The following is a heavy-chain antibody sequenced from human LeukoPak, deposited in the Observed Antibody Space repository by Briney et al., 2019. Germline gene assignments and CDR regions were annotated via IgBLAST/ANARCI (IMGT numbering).Heavy chain of an antibody. J-gene: IGHJ3*02. D-gene: IGHD4-17*01. V-gene: IGHV3-23*01. CDR3: ATNLHDYGDNLDALDI. CDR1: GFTFSSYA. CDR2: ISGSGGST. Sequence: PGGSLRLSCAASGFTFSSYAMSWVRQAPGKGLEWVSAISGSGGSTYYADSVKGRFTISRDNSKNTLYLQMNSLRAEDTAVYYCATNLHDYGDNLDALDIWGQGTMVTVSS.